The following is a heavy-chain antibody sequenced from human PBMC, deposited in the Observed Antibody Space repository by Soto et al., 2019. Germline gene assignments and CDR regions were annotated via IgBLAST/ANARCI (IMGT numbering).Heavy chain of an antibody. Sequence: SETLSLTCGVFGGSFSGYYWTWIRQSPGKGLEWIGYVYFSGNTNYNPSLKSRVTISIDTSENQFSLRLASVTAADTAFYYCGSVRPSGYVLSWGQGTMVTVSS. J-gene: IGHJ4*03. D-gene: IGHD6-25*01. CDR2: VYFSGNT. CDR1: GGSFSGYY. CDR3: GSVRPSGYVLS. V-gene: IGHV4-59*01.